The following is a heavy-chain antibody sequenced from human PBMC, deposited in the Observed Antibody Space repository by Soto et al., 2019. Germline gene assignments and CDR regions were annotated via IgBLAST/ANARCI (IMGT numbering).Heavy chain of an antibody. CDR2: IFYLGSS. CDR3: ARHSLALRKNNWFDP. D-gene: IGHD3-3*02. V-gene: IGHV4-39*01. CDR1: GDSIISSDFY. J-gene: IGHJ5*02. Sequence: PSETLSFTCTVSGDSIISSDFYWGWVRPPPGKGLEWIGSIFYLGSSYYNPSLKSRVTMSVDTSKNQCTLRLRSVTAADTALYFCARHSLALRKNNWFDPWGQGIMVTVSS.